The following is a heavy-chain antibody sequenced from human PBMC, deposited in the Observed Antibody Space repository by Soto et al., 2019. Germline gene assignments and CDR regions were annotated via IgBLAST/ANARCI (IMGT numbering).Heavy chain of an antibody. J-gene: IGHJ5*02. Sequence: SSETLSLTCAVYGGSFSGYYWSWIRQPPGKGLEWIGEINHSGSTNYNPSLKSRVTISVDTSKNQFSLKLSSVTAADTAVYYCARGPPGGIAANARWFDPWGQGTLVTVSS. V-gene: IGHV4-34*01. D-gene: IGHD6-13*01. CDR2: INHSGST. CDR1: GGSFSGYY. CDR3: ARGPPGGIAANARWFDP.